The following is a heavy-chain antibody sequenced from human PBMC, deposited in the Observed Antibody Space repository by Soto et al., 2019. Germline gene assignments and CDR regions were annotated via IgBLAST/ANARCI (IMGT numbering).Heavy chain of an antibody. Sequence: PGGSLRLSCAASGFTFSSYSMNWVRQAPGRGLEWVSYISSSSSTIYYADSVKGRFTISRDNAKNSLYLQMNSLRDEDTAVYYCARDLTLALTGDEPWYFDLWGRGTLVTVSS. CDR3: ARDLTLALTGDEPWYFDL. J-gene: IGHJ2*01. V-gene: IGHV3-48*02. D-gene: IGHD7-27*01. CDR2: ISSSSSTI. CDR1: GFTFSSYS.